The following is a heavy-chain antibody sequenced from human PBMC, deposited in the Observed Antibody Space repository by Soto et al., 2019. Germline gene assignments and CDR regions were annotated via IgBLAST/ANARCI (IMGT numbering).Heavy chain of an antibody. CDR2: ISLSGGNA. J-gene: IGHJ4*02. CDR3: ARAPYSRSSFRFDY. CDR1: GYSFSSYF. Sequence: QVQLVQSGAEVKRPGASVKVSCKASGYSFSSYFIHWVRQAPGHGLEWMGIISLSGGNANYAQKVQGRVAMSRDPSTNTVFMELSSLRSEDTAVYYCARAPYSRSSFRFDYWGQGTLVTVSS. V-gene: IGHV1-46*01. D-gene: IGHD6-6*01.